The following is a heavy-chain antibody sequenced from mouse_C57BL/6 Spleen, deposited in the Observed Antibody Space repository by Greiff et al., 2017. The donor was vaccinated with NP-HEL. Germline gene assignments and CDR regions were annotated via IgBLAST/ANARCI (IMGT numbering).Heavy chain of an antibody. V-gene: IGHV1-81*01. D-gene: IGHD1-1*01. CDR3: ARDTTGVAFDY. J-gene: IGHJ2*01. CDR2: IYPRSGNT. Sequence: QVQLKESGAELARPGASVKLSCKASGYTFTSYGISWVKQRTGQGLEWIGEIYPRSGNTYYNEKFKGKATLTADKSSSTAYMELRSLTSEDSAVYFCARDTTGVAFDYWGQGTTLTVSS. CDR1: GYTFTSYG.